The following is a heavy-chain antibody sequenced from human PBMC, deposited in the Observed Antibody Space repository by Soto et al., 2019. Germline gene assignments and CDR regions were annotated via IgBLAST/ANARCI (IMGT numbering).Heavy chain of an antibody. D-gene: IGHD2-21*01. CDR3: ARGVIH. J-gene: IGHJ4*02. CDR2: IYYRGST. V-gene: IGHV4-31*03. Sequence: QVQLQESGPGLVKPSQTLSLTCTVSGGSISSGGYYWSWIRQHPGKGLEWIGYIYYRGSTYYNPTLKSRVTQSGDTSKDQFALKRGSVTAAAPAVYYFARGVIHWGQGTLVTVSS. CDR1: GGSISSGGYY.